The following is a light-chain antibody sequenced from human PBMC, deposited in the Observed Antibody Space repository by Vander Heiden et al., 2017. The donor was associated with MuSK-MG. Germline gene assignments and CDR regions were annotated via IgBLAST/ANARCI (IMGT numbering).Light chain of an antibody. Sequence: SPLTHSRPLPQPPGPSVTIPPTRSSEDAGYSKNVAWYQQHPGKAPKVVIYDVTKRPSGVPDRFSGSKSGNTASLTISGLQADDEADYYCCSYAGRYIFENFGTGTKVTVL. J-gene: IGLJ1*01. CDR2: DVT. V-gene: IGLV2-11*01. CDR3: CSYAGRYIFEN. CDR1: SEDAGYSKN.